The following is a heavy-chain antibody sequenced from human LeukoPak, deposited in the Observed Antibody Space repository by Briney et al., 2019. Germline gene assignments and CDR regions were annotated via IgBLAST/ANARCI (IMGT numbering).Heavy chain of an antibody. CDR1: GYSFTSYW. D-gene: IGHD2-15*01. CDR2: IYPGDSNT. Sequence: GESLQISCKGSGYSFTSYWIGWVRQLPGKGLEWMGIIYPGDSNTRYSPSFQGQVTISADKSISTAYLQWSSLRASDTAMYYCASAYCSGGSCYEFWGQGTLVTISS. V-gene: IGHV5-51*01. J-gene: IGHJ4*02. CDR3: ASAYCSGGSCYEF.